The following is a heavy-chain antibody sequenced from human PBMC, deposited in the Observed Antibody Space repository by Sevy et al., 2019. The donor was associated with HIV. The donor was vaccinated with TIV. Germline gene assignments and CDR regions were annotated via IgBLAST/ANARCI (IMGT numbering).Heavy chain of an antibody. CDR2: INPNSGGT. D-gene: IGHD3-22*01. J-gene: IGHJ4*02. CDR3: ARRYYYDPYYFDY. CDR1: GYTFTGYY. V-gene: IGHV1-2*02. Sequence: ASVKVSCKASGYTFTGYYMHCVRQAPGQGLEWMGWINPNSGGTNYAQKFKGRVTMTRDTSISTAYMELRRLRSDDTAVYYCARRYYYDPYYFDYWGQGTLVTVSS.